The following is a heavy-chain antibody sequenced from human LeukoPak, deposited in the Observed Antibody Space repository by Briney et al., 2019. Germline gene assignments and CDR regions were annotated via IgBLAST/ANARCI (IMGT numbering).Heavy chain of an antibody. CDR3: ARFEYSYGPSDY. V-gene: IGHV4-59*08. CDR2: IYYSGST. J-gene: IGHJ4*02. Sequence: PSETLSLTCTVSGGSISSYYWSWIRQPPGKGLEWIGYIYYSGSTNYNPSLKSRVTISVDTSKNQFSLKLSSVTAADTAVYYCARFEYSYGPSDYWGQGTLVTVSS. CDR1: GGSISSYY. D-gene: IGHD5-18*01.